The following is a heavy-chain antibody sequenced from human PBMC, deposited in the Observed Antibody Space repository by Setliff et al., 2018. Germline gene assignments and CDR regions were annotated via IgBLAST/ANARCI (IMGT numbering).Heavy chain of an antibody. CDR3: AKGSSGWFGLCDY. J-gene: IGHJ4*02. CDR1: GFTFSNFG. CDR2: ISGSGTYT. D-gene: IGHD6-19*01. Sequence: GGSLRLSCAASGFTFSNFGMNWVRQAPGKGLEWVSSISGSGTYTYTADSVKGRFTISRDNAKNSLYLQMNSLRAEDTAVYYCAKGSSGWFGLCDYWGQGTLVTVSS. V-gene: IGHV3-21*01.